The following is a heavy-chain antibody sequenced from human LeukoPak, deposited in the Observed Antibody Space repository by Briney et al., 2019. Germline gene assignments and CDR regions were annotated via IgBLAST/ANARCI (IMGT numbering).Heavy chain of an antibody. J-gene: IGHJ4*02. Sequence: GGSLRLSCAASGFTFSSYWMNWVRQAPGKGLEWVASIKQDGSEKYYVDSVKGRFTISRDNAKKSLYLQMNSLRTEDTAVYYCVRDGSSWGNFDYWGQGTLVSVSS. CDR3: VRDGSSWGNFDY. V-gene: IGHV3-7*01. D-gene: IGHD7-27*01. CDR2: IKQDGSEK. CDR1: GFTFSSYW.